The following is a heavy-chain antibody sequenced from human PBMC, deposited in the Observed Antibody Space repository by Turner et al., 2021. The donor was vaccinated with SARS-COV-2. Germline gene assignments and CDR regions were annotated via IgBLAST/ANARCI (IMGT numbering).Heavy chain of an antibody. J-gene: IGHJ6*02. Sequence: EVQLVESGGGLVKPGGSLRLSCAASGFTFSRYSMNWVRQAPGKGLEWVSSISSTSSYIYYADSVKGRFTISRDNAKNSLYLQMNSLRAEETAVYYCAREDDFWSGYHHYGMDVWGQGTTVTVSS. CDR3: AREDDFWSGYHHYGMDV. CDR1: GFTFSRYS. V-gene: IGHV3-21*01. D-gene: IGHD3-3*01. CDR2: ISSTSSYI.